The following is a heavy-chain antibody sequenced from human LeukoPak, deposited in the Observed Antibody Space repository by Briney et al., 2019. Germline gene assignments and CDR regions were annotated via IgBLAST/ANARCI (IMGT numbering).Heavy chain of an antibody. CDR3: ARTIEVHPMGSENWFDP. CDR1: GYRYTNYW. CDR2: IYPGDSDT. D-gene: IGHD6-19*01. V-gene: IGHV5-51*01. Sequence: GESLKISCKGSGYRYTNYWIAWVRQMPGKGLEWMGIIYPGDSDTRYSPSLQGQVTISADKSITTAYLQWRSPKASDTAIYYCARTIEVHPMGSENWFDPWGQGTLVTVSS. J-gene: IGHJ5*02.